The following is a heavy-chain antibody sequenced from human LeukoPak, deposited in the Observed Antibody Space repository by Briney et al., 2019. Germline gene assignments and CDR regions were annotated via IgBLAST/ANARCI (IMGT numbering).Heavy chain of an antibody. V-gene: IGHV1-18*01. D-gene: IGHD2-2*01. Sequence: ASVKVSCKASGYSFTSYGISWVRQAPGQGLERMGWISAYNGNTNYAQKLQGRVTMTTDTSTSTAYMELRSLRSDDTAVYYCAREAGGYCSSTSCYHFDPWGQGTLVTVSS. CDR1: GYSFTSYG. CDR2: ISAYNGNT. J-gene: IGHJ5*02. CDR3: AREAGGYCSSTSCYHFDP.